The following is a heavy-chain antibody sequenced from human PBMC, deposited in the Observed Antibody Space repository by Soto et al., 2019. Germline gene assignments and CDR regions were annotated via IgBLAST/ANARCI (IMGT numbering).Heavy chain of an antibody. V-gene: IGHV1-18*01. CDR1: GYIFTKYG. J-gene: IGHJ4*02. CDR2: ISAYNGNT. CDR3: ARDVPTVTTGGPDY. Sequence: QVQLVQSGAEVQKPGASVKVSCKASGYIFTKYGISWVRQAPGQGLEWMGWISAYNGNTNYAQKLQGRVTMTTDTATSTAYMELMSLTSDDTAVYYCARDVPTVTTGGPDYWGQGSLVTVSS. D-gene: IGHD4-17*01.